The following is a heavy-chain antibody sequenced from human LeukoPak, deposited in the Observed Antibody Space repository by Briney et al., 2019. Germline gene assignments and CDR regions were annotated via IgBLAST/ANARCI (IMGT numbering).Heavy chain of an antibody. J-gene: IGHJ4*02. CDR1: GGSISSSSYY. V-gene: IGHV4-39*01. Sequence: SETLSLTCTVSGGSISSSSYYWGWIRQPPGKGLEWIGSIYYSGSTYYNPSLKSRVTISVDTSKNQFSLKLSSVTAADTAVYYCARYHLELDYFDYWGQGTLVTVSS. D-gene: IGHD3-10*01. CDR3: ARYHLELDYFDY. CDR2: IYYSGST.